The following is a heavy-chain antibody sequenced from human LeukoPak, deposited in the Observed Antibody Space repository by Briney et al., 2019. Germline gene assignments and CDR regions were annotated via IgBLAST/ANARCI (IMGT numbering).Heavy chain of an antibody. CDR2: ISSSSSAI. Sequence: PGGSLRLSCAASGFTFSSYSMNWVRQAPGKGLEWVSYISSSSSAIYYADSVKGRFTISRDNAKNSLYLQMNSLRAEDTAVYYCARVWSFRYCSSDWGQGTLVTVSS. CDR1: GFTFSSYS. J-gene: IGHJ4*02. CDR3: ARVWSFRYCSSD. D-gene: IGHD2-15*01. V-gene: IGHV3-48*01.